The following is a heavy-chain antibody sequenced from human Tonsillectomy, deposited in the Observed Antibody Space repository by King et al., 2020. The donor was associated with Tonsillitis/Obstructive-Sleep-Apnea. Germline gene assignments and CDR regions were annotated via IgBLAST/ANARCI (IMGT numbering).Heavy chain of an antibody. CDR1: WFTFSDST. D-gene: IGHD5-12*01. CDR3: TTGYGDY. CDR2: IRSKANSYAT. V-gene: IGHV3-73*01. J-gene: IGHJ4*02. Sequence: VQLVESGGGLVQPGGSLKLSCAASWFTFSDSTMHWVRQASGKGLEWVGRIRSKANSYATVYAASVKGRFTISRDDSKNTAYLQMNSLKTEDTAVYHCTTGYGDYWGQGTLVTVSS.